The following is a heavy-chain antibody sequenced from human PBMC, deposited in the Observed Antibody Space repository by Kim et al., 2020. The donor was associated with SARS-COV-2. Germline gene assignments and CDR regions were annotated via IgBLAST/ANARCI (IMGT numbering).Heavy chain of an antibody. CDR1: GFTFNTYA. V-gene: IGHV3-23*01. J-gene: IGHJ3*01. CDR2: ISGSSRTI. Sequence: GGSLRLSCAASGFTFNTYAMNWVRQAPGKGLEWVAIISGSSRTIFYADPVKGRFTISRDNSKNTLYLQMDSLTAEDTAIYYCAKILVRGLDAFDVWGPGTMVTVSS. CDR3: AKILVRGLDAFDV. D-gene: IGHD3-10*01.